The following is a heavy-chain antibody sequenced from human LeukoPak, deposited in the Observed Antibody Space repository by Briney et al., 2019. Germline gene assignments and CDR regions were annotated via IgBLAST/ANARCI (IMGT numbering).Heavy chain of an antibody. J-gene: IGHJ4*02. CDR3: ARDSNI. V-gene: IGHV3-48*01. D-gene: IGHD2/OR15-2a*01. Sequence: GGSLRLSCAASGFTFSRSNMNWVRQTPGKGLEWISYISNSGNTLYYADSVKGRFTISRDNSKNTLYLQMNSLRAEDTAVYYCARDSNIRGQGTLVTVSS. CDR2: ISNSGNTL. CDR1: GFTFSRSN.